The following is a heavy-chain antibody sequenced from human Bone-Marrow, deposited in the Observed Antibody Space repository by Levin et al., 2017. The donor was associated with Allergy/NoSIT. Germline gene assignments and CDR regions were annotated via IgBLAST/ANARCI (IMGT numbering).Heavy chain of an antibody. CDR1: GFTFSSYA. D-gene: IGHD3-10*01. Sequence: RGESLKISCAASGFTFSSYAMSWVRQAPGKGLEWVSSISGSAISTYYADSVKGRFTISRDFSKNSLFLQMNSLRAEDTAIYYCAKSDRGYYDSGSYLDYWGQGTLVTVSS. J-gene: IGHJ4*02. CDR3: AKSDRGYYDSGSYLDY. CDR2: ISGSAIST. V-gene: IGHV3-23*01.